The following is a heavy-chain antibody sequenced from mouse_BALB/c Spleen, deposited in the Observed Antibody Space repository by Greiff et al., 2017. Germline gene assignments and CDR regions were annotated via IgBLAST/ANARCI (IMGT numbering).Heavy chain of an antibody. CDR3: TRIYYDYVFDY. CDR2: ISSGGSYT. CDR1: GFTFSSYT. D-gene: IGHD2-4*01. V-gene: IGHV5-6-4*01. J-gene: IGHJ2*01. Sequence: EVKLLESGGGLVKPGGSLKLSCAASGFTFSSYTMSWVRQTPEKRLEWVATISSGGSYTYYPDSVKGRFTISRDNAKNTLYLQMSSLKSEDTAMYYCTRIYYDYVFDYWGQGTTLTVSS.